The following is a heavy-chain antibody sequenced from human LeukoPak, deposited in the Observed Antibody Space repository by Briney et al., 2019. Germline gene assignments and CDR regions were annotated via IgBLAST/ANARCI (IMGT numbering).Heavy chain of an antibody. D-gene: IGHD2-2*02. J-gene: IGHJ5*02. CDR3: ARYRSSTNCYKGGFDP. CDR1: GGSISSGGYY. Sequence: SETLSLTCTVSGGSISSGGYYWSWIRQHPGKGLEWIGYIYYRGSTYSNPSLKSRVTISVDTSKNQFSLNLSSVTAADTAVYYCARYRSSTNCYKGGFDPWGQGTLVTVSS. CDR2: IYYRGST. V-gene: IGHV4-31*03.